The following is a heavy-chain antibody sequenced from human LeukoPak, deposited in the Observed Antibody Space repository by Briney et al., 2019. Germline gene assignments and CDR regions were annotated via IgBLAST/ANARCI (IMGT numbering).Heavy chain of an antibody. V-gene: IGHV1-69*05. Sequence: SVKVSCKASGGTFSSYAISWVRQAPGQGLEWMGRIIPIFGTANYAQKFQGRVTITTDESTSTAYMELSSLRSEDTAVYYCAREGHETYYYDSSGYYYPYWGQGTLVTVSS. CDR2: IIPIFGTA. J-gene: IGHJ4*02. CDR3: AREGHETYYYDSSGYYYPY. CDR1: GGTFSSYA. D-gene: IGHD3-22*01.